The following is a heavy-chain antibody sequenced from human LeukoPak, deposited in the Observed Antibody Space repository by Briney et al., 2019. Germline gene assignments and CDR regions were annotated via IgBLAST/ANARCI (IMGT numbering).Heavy chain of an antibody. Sequence: PGGSLRLPCAASGFTFSSYSMNWVRQAPGKGLEWVSSISSSSSYIYYADSVKGRFTISRDNAKNSLYLQMNSLRAEDTAVYYCARDDGDYDAFDIWGQGTMVTVPS. CDR3: ARDDGDYDAFDI. D-gene: IGHD4-17*01. CDR1: GFTFSSYS. CDR2: ISSSSSYI. J-gene: IGHJ3*02. V-gene: IGHV3-21*01.